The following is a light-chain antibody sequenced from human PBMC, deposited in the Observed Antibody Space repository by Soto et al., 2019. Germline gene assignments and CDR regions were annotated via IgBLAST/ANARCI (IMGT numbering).Light chain of an antibody. V-gene: IGKV3-20*01. CDR3: QQCGSSPWT. CDR1: QSLSSTY. J-gene: IGKJ1*01. CDR2: GAS. Sequence: EIVLTQSPGTLSLSPGERATLSCRASQSLSSTYLAWYQQKPGQAPRLLIYGASSRATGIPDRFSGSGSGADFTLTISRLEPEDFAVYYCQQCGSSPWTFGQGTKVDIK.